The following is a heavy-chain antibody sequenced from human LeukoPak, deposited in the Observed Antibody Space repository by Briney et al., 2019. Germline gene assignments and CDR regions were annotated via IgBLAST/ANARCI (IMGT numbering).Heavy chain of an antibody. CDR3: ARVRSYFGSVTGKSYYFDH. D-gene: IGHD3-10*01. Sequence: PSETLSLTCTVSGDSISSYYWSWIRQPPGKGLEGIGYIHSRESTYYNPSLNSRVTILVDTSQNQVSLKMRSVTAADTGVYSCARVRSYFGSVTGKSYYFDHWGQGTLVTVSS. V-gene: IGHV4-59*01. CDR2: IHSREST. J-gene: IGHJ4*02. CDR1: GDSISSYY.